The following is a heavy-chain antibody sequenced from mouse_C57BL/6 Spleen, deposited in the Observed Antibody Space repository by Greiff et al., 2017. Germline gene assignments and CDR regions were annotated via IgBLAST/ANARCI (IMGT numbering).Heavy chain of an antibody. D-gene: IGHD3-2*02. V-gene: IGHV1-15*01. CDR3: TTRQLRLPWFAY. CDR1: GYTFTDYE. Sequence: QVQLQQSGAELVRPGASVTLSCKASGYTFTDYEMHWVKQTPVHGLEWIGAIDPETGGTAYNQKFKGKAILTADKSSSTAYMELRSLTSEDSAVYYCTTRQLRLPWFAYWGQGTLVTVAA. CDR2: IDPETGGT. J-gene: IGHJ3*01.